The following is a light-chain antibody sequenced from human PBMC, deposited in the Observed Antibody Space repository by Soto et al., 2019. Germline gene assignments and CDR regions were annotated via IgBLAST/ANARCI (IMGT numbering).Light chain of an antibody. V-gene: IGLV1-40*01. J-gene: IGLJ1*01. CDR3: TSYTSSITYV. CDR2: ATS. CDR1: SSNLGAGYD. Sequence: QSVLTQPPSVSGAPGRRVTISCPGSSSNLGAGYDVQWYRQFPGTAPKLLIYATSVRPSGVPERFSGSKSGTSAFLAITGLQAEDEAYYYCTSYTSSITYVFGTGTKVTAL.